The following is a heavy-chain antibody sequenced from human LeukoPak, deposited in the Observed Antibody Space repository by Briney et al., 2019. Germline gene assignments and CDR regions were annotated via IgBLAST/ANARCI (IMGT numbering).Heavy chain of an antibody. V-gene: IGHV3-48*04. CDR3: ARGDFPRYYYMDV. CDR2: ISSSSSTI. Sequence: GGSLRLSCAASGFTFSSYSMNWVRQAPGKGLEWVSYISSSSSTIYYADSVKGRFTISRDNAKNSLYLQMNSLRAEDTAVYYCARGDFPRYYYMDVWGKGTTVTVSS. CDR1: GFTFSSYS. J-gene: IGHJ6*03. D-gene: IGHD3-3*01.